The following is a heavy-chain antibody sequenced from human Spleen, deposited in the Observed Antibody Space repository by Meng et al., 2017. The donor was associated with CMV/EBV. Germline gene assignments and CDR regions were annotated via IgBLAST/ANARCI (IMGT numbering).Heavy chain of an antibody. Sequence: QLQLQEPGPGLVKPSETLSLTCTVSGGSISSSSYYWGWIRQPPGKGLEWIGSIYYSGSTYYNPSLKSRVTISVDTSKNQFSLKLSSVTAADTAVYYCARVVPAAILDYWGQGTLVTASS. CDR3: ARVVPAAILDY. CDR1: GGSISSSSYY. V-gene: IGHV4-39*07. CDR2: IYYSGST. D-gene: IGHD2-2*01. J-gene: IGHJ4*02.